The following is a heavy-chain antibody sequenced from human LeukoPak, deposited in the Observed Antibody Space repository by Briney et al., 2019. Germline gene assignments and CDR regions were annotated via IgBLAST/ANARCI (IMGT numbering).Heavy chain of an antibody. CDR2: IWYDGSNK. CDR1: RFTFSSYG. CDR3: ARDLESFDI. V-gene: IGHV3-33*01. Sequence: GGSLRLSCAASRFTFSSYGMHWVRQAPGKGLEWVAVIWYDGSNKYYADTVKGRFTISRDNSKNTLYLQMNSLRAEDTAVYYCARDLESFDIWGRGTMVTLSS. J-gene: IGHJ3*02.